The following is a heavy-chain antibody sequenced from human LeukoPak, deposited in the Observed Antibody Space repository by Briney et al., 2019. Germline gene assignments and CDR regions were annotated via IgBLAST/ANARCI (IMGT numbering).Heavy chain of an antibody. Sequence: GGSLRLSCAASGFTFSSYAMHWVRQAPGKGLEWVAVISYDGSNKYYADSVKGRFTISRDNSKNTLYLQMNSLRAEDTAVYYCARAPSRTPEDSSGYYFDYFDYWGQGTLVTVSS. CDR3: ARAPSRTPEDSSGYYFDYFDY. J-gene: IGHJ4*02. V-gene: IGHV3-30-3*01. CDR1: GFTFSSYA. CDR2: ISYDGSNK. D-gene: IGHD3-22*01.